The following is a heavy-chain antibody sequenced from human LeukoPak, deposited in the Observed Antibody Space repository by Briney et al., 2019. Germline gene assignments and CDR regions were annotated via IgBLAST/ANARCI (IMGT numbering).Heavy chain of an antibody. CDR1: GFTFSSYS. CDR3: ARDYAYYYDSSGYYWGFDP. J-gene: IGHJ5*02. V-gene: IGHV3-21*01. D-gene: IGHD3-22*01. CDR2: ISSSSSYI. Sequence: GGSLRLSCAASGFTFSSYSMNWVRQAPGKGLEWVSSISSSSSYIYYADPVKGRFTISRDNAKNSLYLQMNSLRAEDTAVYYCARDYAYYYDSSGYYWGFDPWGQGTLVTVSS.